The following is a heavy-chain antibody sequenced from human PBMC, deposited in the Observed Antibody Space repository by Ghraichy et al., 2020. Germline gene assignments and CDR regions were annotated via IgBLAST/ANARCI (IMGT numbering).Heavy chain of an antibody. D-gene: IGHD3-10*01. J-gene: IGHJ3*02. CDR1: GLTVSTNY. CDR3: ARDRVGDGALDI. Sequence: GGSLRLSCAASGLTVSTNYMNWVRQAPGKGLEWVALIFGGGGTKYADSVTGRFTISRDDYKNTVSLQRNGLRVHDTAVYYCARDRVGDGALDIWGQGTVVTVSS. CDR2: IFGGGGT. V-gene: IGHV3-53*01.